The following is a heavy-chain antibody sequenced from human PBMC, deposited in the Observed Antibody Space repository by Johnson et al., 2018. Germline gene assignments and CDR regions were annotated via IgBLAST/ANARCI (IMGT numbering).Heavy chain of an antibody. Sequence: VQLVESGGGLVKPGGSLRLSCAASGFTFSSYSMNWVRQAPGKGLEWVSSISSSSSYIYYADSVKGRFTISRDNAKNSLYLQMNSLRAEDTAVYYCARVRFGDWNYLDVWGQGTTVTVSS. V-gene: IGHV3-21*01. CDR3: ARVRFGDWNYLDV. CDR2: ISSSSSYI. J-gene: IGHJ6*02. CDR1: GFTFSSYS. D-gene: IGHD1-7*01.